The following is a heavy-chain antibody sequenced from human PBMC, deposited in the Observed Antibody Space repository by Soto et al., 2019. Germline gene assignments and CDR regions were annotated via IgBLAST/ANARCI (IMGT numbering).Heavy chain of an antibody. J-gene: IGHJ3*02. D-gene: IGHD3-16*01. V-gene: IGHV3-30-3*01. CDR1: GFTFSSYA. CDR2: ISYDGSNK. CDR3: ARDRGAFDI. Sequence: VQLLESGGGVVQPGRSLRLSCAASGFTFSSYAMHWVRQAPGKGLEWVAVISYDGSNKYYADSVKGRFTISRDNSKNTLYLQMNSLRAEDTAVYYCARDRGAFDIWGQGTMVTVSS.